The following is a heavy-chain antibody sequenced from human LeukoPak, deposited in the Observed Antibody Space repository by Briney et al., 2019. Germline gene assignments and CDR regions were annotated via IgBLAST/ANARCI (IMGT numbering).Heavy chain of an antibody. D-gene: IGHD5-24*01. J-gene: IGHJ3*02. CDR3: ARHRAEMATITDDPFDI. CDR1: GSSIGTYS. V-gene: IGHV4-4*09. CDR2: IYTTGST. Sequence: PSETLSLTCTVSGSSIGTYSWSWIRQPPGKGLECVGYIYTTGSTHYNPSLKSRVTMSLDTSKNQLSLRLRSVTAADTAVFYCARHRAEMATITDDPFDIWAQETMDTVSS.